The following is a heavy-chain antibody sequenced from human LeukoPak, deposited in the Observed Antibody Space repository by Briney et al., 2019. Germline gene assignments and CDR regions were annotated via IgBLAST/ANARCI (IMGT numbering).Heavy chain of an antibody. J-gene: IGHJ5*02. CDR3: ARVPTRYYYGSGSYRWFDP. Sequence: PSETLSLTCAVYGGSFSGYYWSWIRQPPGKGLEGIGEINHSGSTNYNPSRKSRVTISVDTSKNQFSLKLSSVTAADTAVYYCARVPTRYYYGSGSYRWFDPWGQGTLVTVSS. V-gene: IGHV4-34*01. CDR2: INHSGST. D-gene: IGHD3-10*01. CDR1: GGSFSGYY.